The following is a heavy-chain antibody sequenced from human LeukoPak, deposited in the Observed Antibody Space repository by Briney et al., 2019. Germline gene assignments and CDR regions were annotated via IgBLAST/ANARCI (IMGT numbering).Heavy chain of an antibody. CDR1: GYTFTSYD. CDR2: MNPNSGNT. V-gene: IGHV1-8*01. CDR3: ARDGEDTHYHYYYYGMDV. Sequence: ASVKVSCKASGYTFTSYDINWVRQATGQGLEWMGWMNPNSGNTGYAQKFQGRVTMTRNTSISTAYMELSSLRSEDTAVYYCARDGEDTHYHYYYYGMDVWGQGTTVTVSS. J-gene: IGHJ6*02. D-gene: IGHD2-15*01.